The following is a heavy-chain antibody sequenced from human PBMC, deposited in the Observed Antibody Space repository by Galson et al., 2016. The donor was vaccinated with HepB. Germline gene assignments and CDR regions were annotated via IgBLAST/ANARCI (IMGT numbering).Heavy chain of an antibody. CDR1: GYTFTEYY. Sequence: SVKVSCKASGYTFTEYYLHWVRQAPGQGLEWMGRINPNIGLTNIAQKFQGRVTLARDTSISTAYMEVSRLTSDDTAVYYCARSDKVEATFFGRRKGTAHFFFDYWGQGTLVTVSS. J-gene: IGHJ4*02. V-gene: IGHV1-2*06. CDR3: ARSDKVEATFFGRRKGTAHFFFDY. CDR2: INPNIGLT. D-gene: IGHD1-26*01.